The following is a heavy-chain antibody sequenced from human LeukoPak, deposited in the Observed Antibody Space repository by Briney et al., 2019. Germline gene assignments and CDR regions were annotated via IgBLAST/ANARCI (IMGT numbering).Heavy chain of an antibody. V-gene: IGHV3-30*18. J-gene: IGHJ6*03. CDR3: AKDGLRVQLWLLGFYYYYYMDV. Sequence: GRSLRLSCAASGFTFSSYGMHWVRQAPGNGLEWVAVISSDGSNKYYADSVKGRFTISRDNSKNTLYLQMNSLRAEDTAVYYCAKDGLRVQLWLLGFYYYYYMDVWGKGTTVTVSS. CDR2: ISSDGSNK. D-gene: IGHD5-18*01. CDR1: GFTFSSYG.